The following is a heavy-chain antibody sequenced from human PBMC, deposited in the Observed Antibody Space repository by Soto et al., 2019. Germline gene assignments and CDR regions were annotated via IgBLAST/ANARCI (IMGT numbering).Heavy chain of an antibody. Sequence: EGQLLESGGGLVQPGGSLRLSYAASGFTFSSYAMSWVRQAPGKGPEWVSAISGSGGSTYYADSVKGRFTISRDNSKNTLYLQMNSLRAEDTAVYYCAKDGYDFWSGYYPKGDFDYWGQGTLVTVSS. J-gene: IGHJ4*02. CDR3: AKDGYDFWSGYYPKGDFDY. V-gene: IGHV3-23*01. CDR1: GFTFSSYA. CDR2: ISGSGGST. D-gene: IGHD3-3*01.